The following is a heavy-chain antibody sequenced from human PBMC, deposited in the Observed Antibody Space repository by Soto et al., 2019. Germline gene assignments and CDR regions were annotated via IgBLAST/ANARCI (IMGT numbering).Heavy chain of an antibody. CDR2: IYYSGST. Sequence: SETLSLTCTVSGGSISSGGYYWSWIRQHPGKGLEWIGYIYYSGSTNYNPSLKSRVTISVDTSKNQFSLKLSSVTAADTAVYYCAGSTVTTRAFDIWGQGTMVTVSS. CDR3: AGSTVTTRAFDI. CDR1: GGSISSGGYY. J-gene: IGHJ3*02. D-gene: IGHD4-17*01. V-gene: IGHV4-61*08.